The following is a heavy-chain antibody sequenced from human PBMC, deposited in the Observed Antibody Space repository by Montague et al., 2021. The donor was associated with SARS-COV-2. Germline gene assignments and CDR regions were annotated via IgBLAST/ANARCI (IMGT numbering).Heavy chain of an antibody. CDR1: GGSLSTYY. CDR3: ARNAYNHYGLDV. J-gene: IGHJ6*02. Sequence: SETLSLTCSVSGGSLSTYYWSWIRQPPGKGLEWIGYIDDSWTTRYNPSLRSRATISLDLSKNQFSLDLNSVTAADTAVYYCARNAYNHYGLDVWGQGTTVTVSS. V-gene: IGHV4-59*08. CDR2: IDDSWTT.